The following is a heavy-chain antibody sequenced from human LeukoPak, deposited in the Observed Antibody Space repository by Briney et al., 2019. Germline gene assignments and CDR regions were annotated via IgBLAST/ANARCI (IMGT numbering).Heavy chain of an antibody. CDR3: AHRRSGYDWNHGDFDY. CDR1: GSSLTTRPLG. V-gene: IGHV2-5*02. Sequence: SGPTLVNPTQTLTLTCSFSGSSLTTRPLGVGWIRQPPGKALEWLAVIYWDDDKRYNPSLKTRLTVTTATSKNQVVLIMTNMDPVDTATYYCAHRRSGYDWNHGDFDYWGQGTLVTVSS. J-gene: IGHJ4*02. D-gene: IGHD1-20*01. CDR2: IYWDDDK.